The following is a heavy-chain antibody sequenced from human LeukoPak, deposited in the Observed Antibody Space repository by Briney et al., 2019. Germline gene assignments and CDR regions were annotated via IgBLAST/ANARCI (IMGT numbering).Heavy chain of an antibody. CDR1: GGSFSGYY. CDR2: INHSGST. D-gene: IGHD1-26*01. CDR3: ARGELQGHYYYYYYMDV. V-gene: IGHV4-34*01. J-gene: IGHJ6*03. Sequence: SETLSLTCAAYGGSFSGYYWSWIRQPPGKGLEWIGEINHSGSTNYNPSLKSRVTISVDTSNNQFSLKLSSVTAADTAVYYCARGELQGHYYYYYYMDVWGKGTTVTVSS.